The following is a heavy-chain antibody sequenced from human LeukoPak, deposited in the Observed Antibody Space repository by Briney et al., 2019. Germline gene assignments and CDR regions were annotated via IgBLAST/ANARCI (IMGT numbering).Heavy chain of an antibody. CDR2: INKDGSEI. J-gene: IGHJ4*02. CDR1: GFTLSDYW. CDR3: ARDVWTGVAVSDY. D-gene: IGHD6-19*01. V-gene: IGHV3-7*01. Sequence: GGSLRLSCAVSGFTLSDYWMRWVRQAPGKGLDWVAAINKDGSEIQYVNSVKGRFTISRDNARNSVYLQLNSLRADDTAVYYCARDVWTGVAVSDYWGQGTLVTVSS.